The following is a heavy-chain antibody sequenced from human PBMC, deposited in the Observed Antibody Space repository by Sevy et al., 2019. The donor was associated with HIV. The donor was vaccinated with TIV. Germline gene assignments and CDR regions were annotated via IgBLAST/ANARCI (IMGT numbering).Heavy chain of an antibody. Sequence: GGSLRLSCVGSGFSLSDHRMHWVRQAPGKGLEWMAVISYDGRNTKYKSDSVKSRITISRDNSKNTLYLQMNSVSAEDTAIYYCARDRGEILSSAFDYWGQGPLVTVSS. CDR3: ARDRGEILSSAFDY. CDR1: GFSLSDHR. J-gene: IGHJ4*02. CDR2: ISYDGRNTK. V-gene: IGHV3-30*03. D-gene: IGHD3-16*01.